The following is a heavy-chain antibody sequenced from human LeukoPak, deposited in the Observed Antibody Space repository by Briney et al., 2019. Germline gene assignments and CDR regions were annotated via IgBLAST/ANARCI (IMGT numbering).Heavy chain of an antibody. CDR3: ARDSAMAVGGFDY. Sequence: PSETLSLTCTVSGGSISSSSYYWGWIRQPPGKGLEWIGSIYYSGSTYYNPSLKSRVTISVDTSKNQFSLKLSSVTAADTAVYYCARDSAMAVGGFDYWGQGTLVTVSS. J-gene: IGHJ4*02. CDR2: IYYSGST. D-gene: IGHD5-18*01. V-gene: IGHV4-39*07. CDR1: GGSISSSSYY.